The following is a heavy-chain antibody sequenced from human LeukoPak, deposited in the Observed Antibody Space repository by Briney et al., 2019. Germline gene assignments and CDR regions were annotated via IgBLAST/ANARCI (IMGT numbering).Heavy chain of an antibody. V-gene: IGHV1-2*02. Sequence: APVKVSCKASGYTFTGYYMHWVRQAPGQGLEWMGWINPNSGGTNYAQKFQGRVTMTRDTSISTAYMELSRLRSDDTAVYYCARNMVRGVIITAPGYWGQGTLVTVSS. D-gene: IGHD3-10*01. CDR1: GYTFTGYY. J-gene: IGHJ4*02. CDR2: INPNSGGT. CDR3: ARNMVRGVIITAPGY.